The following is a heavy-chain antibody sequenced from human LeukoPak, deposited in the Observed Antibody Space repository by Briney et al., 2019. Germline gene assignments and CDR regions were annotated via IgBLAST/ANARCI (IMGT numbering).Heavy chain of an antibody. J-gene: IGHJ5*02. CDR1: GFTFSDYE. CDR3: GSFGYCSGGSCYRWFDP. Sequence: PGGSLRLSCAASGFTFSDYEMIWVRQAPGKGLEWLSYISSSGGTIYYADSVKGRFTISRDNAENSPYLQMNSLRAEDTGLYYCGSFGYCSGGSCYRWFDPWGQGTLVTVSS. CDR2: ISSSGGTI. V-gene: IGHV3-48*03. D-gene: IGHD2-15*01.